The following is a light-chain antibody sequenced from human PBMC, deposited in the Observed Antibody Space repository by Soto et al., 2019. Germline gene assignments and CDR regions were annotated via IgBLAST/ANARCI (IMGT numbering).Light chain of an antibody. CDR1: QSVSSNY. Sequence: EIVLTQSPGTLSLSPGERATLSCRASQSVSSNYLAWYQQKPGQAPRLLMYDASSRATGIPDRFSGSASGTDFTLTISRLEPEDFAVYYCQQYGGSPSITFGQGTRLEIK. CDR3: QQYGGSPSIT. V-gene: IGKV3-20*01. CDR2: DAS. J-gene: IGKJ5*01.